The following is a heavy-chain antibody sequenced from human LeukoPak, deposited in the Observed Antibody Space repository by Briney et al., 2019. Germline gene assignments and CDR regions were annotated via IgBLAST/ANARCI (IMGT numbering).Heavy chain of an antibody. J-gene: IGHJ5*02. CDR2: IYHSGST. V-gene: IGHV4-38-2*01. Sequence: PSETLSLTCAVSGYSISSGYYWGWIRQPPGKGLEWIGSIYHSGSTYYNPSLKSRVTIPVDTSKNQFSLKLSSVTAADTAVYYCARHGDIVVVPAAPLGWFDPWGQGTLVTVSS. D-gene: IGHD2-2*01. CDR3: ARHGDIVVVPAAPLGWFDP. CDR1: GYSISSGYY.